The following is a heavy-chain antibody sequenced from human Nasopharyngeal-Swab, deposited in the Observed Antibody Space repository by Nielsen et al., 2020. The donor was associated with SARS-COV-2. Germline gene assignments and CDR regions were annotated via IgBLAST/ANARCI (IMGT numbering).Heavy chain of an antibody. CDR3: ARDWSRAFDV. CDR2: IKPDGSEK. CDR1: GFTFSSLW. J-gene: IGHJ3*01. V-gene: IGHV3-7*01. Sequence: GESLKISCAASGFTFSSLWMSWVRQVPGKGLEWVADIKPDGSEKFSVDSVKGRFTISSDNAKNSMSLQMNSLRVEDTAVYYCARDWSRAFDVWGQGTMVTVSS.